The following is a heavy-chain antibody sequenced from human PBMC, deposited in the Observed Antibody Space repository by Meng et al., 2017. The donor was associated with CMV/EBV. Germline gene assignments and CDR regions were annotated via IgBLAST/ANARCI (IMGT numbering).Heavy chain of an antibody. J-gene: IGHJ4*02. Sequence: CAASGFTFSSYIMSWVRQAPGKGLESVSSISSSSSYIYYADSVKGRFTISRDNAKNSLYLQMNSLRAEDTAVYYCATNPIVVVPAAISWGQGTLVTVSS. CDR3: ATNPIVVVPAAIS. D-gene: IGHD2-2*01. CDR2: ISSSSSYI. CDR1: GFTFSSYI. V-gene: IGHV3-21*01.